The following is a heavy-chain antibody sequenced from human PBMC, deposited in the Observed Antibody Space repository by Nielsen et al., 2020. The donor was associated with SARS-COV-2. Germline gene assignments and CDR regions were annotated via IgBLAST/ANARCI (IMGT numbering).Heavy chain of an antibody. CDR3: ARALGYSSYSSY. J-gene: IGHJ4*02. D-gene: IGHD6-19*01. CDR1: GFIFSQYG. CDR2: ITPSDGST. Sequence: GGSLRLSCAASGFIFSQYGMRWVRQAPGKGLEWVSAITPSDGSTFYADSVKGRFTISRDNSKNTLYLQMNSLRADDTAVYYCARALGYSSYSSYWGQGTLVTVSS. V-gene: IGHV3-23*01.